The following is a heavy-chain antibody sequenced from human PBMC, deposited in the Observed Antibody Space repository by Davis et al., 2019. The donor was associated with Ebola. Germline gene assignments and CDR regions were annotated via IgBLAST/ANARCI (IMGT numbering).Heavy chain of an antibody. Sequence: MPSETLSLTCTVSGGSISGGDYFWSWIRQPPGKGLEWIGSIHHSGRATSYNPSLRSRVIISVDTSKNQFSLKLSSVTAVDTAVYYCARFPVRDSGGLLEGGYWGQGTLVTVSS. J-gene: IGHJ4*02. CDR1: GGSISGGDYF. V-gene: IGHV4-39*07. CDR3: ARFPVRDSGGLLEGGY. CDR2: IHHSGRAT. D-gene: IGHD2-15*01.